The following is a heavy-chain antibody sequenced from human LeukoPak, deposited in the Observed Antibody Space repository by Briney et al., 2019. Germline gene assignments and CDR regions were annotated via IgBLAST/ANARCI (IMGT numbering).Heavy chain of an antibody. CDR2: INQDGSEK. CDR1: GFTFSSYW. J-gene: IGHJ4*02. CDR3: ARDRYVWGSYRPLDY. D-gene: IGHD3-16*02. Sequence: GGSLRLSCAASGFTFSSYWMNWVRQAPGKGLEWVANINQDGSEKYYVDSVNGRFTISRDNAKNSLYLQMNSLRAEDTAVYYCARDRYVWGSYRPLDYWGQGTLVTVSS. V-gene: IGHV3-7*01.